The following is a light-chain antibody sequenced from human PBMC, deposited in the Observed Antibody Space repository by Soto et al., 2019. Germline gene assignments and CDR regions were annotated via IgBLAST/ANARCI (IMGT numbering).Light chain of an antibody. Sequence: EIVLTQSPATLSLSPGERATLSCRASQSVSSYLAWYHQKPGQAPRLLIYDASNRATGIPARFSGGGSGTDVTLTISSLEPEDFAVYYCQQRFNWPRFTFGQGTKLEIK. J-gene: IGKJ2*01. CDR1: QSVSSY. V-gene: IGKV3-11*01. CDR3: QQRFNWPRFT. CDR2: DAS.